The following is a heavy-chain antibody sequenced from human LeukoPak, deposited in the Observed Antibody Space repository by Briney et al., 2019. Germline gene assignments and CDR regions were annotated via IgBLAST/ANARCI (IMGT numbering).Heavy chain of an antibody. CDR1: GGSISSYY. J-gene: IGHJ4*02. CDR2: IYYSGST. Sequence: DPSETLSLTCTVSGGSISSYYWSWVRQPPGKGLEWIGYIYYSGSTTYNPSPKSRVTISVDKSKNQFSLKLSSVTAADTAVYYCASFLAGVFDYWGQGTLVTVSS. D-gene: IGHD6-13*01. V-gene: IGHV4-59*01. CDR3: ASFLAGVFDY.